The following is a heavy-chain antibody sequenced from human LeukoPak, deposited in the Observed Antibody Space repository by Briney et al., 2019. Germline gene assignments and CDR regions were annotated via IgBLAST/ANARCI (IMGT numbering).Heavy chain of an antibody. CDR2: ISSSSSYI. V-gene: IGHV3-21*01. J-gene: IGHJ6*02. D-gene: IGHD4-11*01. CDR1: GFTFSSYS. CDR3: ATMTTVTSYGMDV. Sequence: GGSLRLSCAAPGFTFSSYSMNWVRQAPGKGLEWVSSISSSSSYIYYADSVKGRFTISRDNAKNSLYLQMNSLRAEDTAVYYCATMTTVTSYGMDVWGQGTTVTVSS.